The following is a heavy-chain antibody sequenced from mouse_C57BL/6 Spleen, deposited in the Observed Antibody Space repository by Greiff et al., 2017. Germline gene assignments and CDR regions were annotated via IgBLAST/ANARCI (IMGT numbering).Heavy chain of an antibody. V-gene: IGHV5-6*01. J-gene: IGHJ2*01. D-gene: IGHD1-1*01. Sequence: EVQRVESGGDLVKPGGSLKLSCAASGFTFSSYGLSWVRQTPDKRLEWVATISSGGSYTYYPDSVKGRFTISRDNAKNTLYLPMSSLKSEDTAMYYCAVTTVVAEGYYFDYWGQGTTLTVSS. CDR1: GFTFSSYG. CDR3: AVTTVVAEGYYFDY. CDR2: ISSGGSYT.